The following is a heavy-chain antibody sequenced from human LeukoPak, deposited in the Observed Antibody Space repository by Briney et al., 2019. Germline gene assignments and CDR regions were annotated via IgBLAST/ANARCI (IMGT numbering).Heavy chain of an antibody. CDR3: ARLIAVAGKGY. J-gene: IGHJ4*02. D-gene: IGHD6-19*01. CDR1: GGSISNY. V-gene: IGHV4-38-2*02. CDR2: IYHSGST. Sequence: PSETLSLTCTVSGGSISNYWNWIRQLPGKGLEWIGSIYHSGSTYYNPSLKSRVTISVDTSKNQFSLKLSSVTAADTAVYYCARLIAVAGKGYWGQGTLVTVSS.